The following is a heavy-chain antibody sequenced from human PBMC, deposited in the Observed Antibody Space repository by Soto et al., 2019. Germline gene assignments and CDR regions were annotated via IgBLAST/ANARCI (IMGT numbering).Heavy chain of an antibody. D-gene: IGHD4-17*01. J-gene: IGHJ6*02. V-gene: IGHV3-23*01. Sequence: PGGSLRLSCAASGFTFSSYAMSWVRQAPGKGLEWVSAISGSGGSTYYADSVKGRFTISRDNSKNTLYLQMNSLRAEDTAVYYRAKDPSGRDYGDEDGMDVWLQGTTVTVSS. CDR1: GFTFSSYA. CDR2: ISGSGGST. CDR3: AKDPSGRDYGDEDGMDV.